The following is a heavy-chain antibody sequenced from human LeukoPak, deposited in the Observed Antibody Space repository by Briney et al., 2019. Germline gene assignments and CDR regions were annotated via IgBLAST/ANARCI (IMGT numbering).Heavy chain of an antibody. CDR1: GYTFTSYD. CDR3: ARGPVRITMIVVVITKDNWFDP. V-gene: IGHV1-8*01. CDR2: MNPNSGNT. D-gene: IGHD3-22*01. Sequence: ASVKVSCKASGYTFTSYDINWVRQATGQGLEWMGWMNPNSGNTGYAQKFQGRVTMTRNTSISIAYMELSSLRSEDTAVYYCARGPVRITMIVVVITKDNWFDPWGQGTLVTVSS. J-gene: IGHJ5*02.